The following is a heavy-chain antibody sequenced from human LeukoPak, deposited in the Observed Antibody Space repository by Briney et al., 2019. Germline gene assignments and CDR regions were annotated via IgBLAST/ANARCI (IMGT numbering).Heavy chain of an antibody. J-gene: IGHJ4*02. D-gene: IGHD2/OR15-2a*01. Sequence: GGSLTLSCAASGFIFSDYYMSWIRQAPGKGLEWVSSINSGGSTIYYADPVKGRFTISRDNAKNSLYLQMNSLRAEDSAVYYCVRGTNTYRYWGQGILVTVSS. V-gene: IGHV3-11*01. CDR1: GFIFSDYY. CDR3: VRGTNTYRY. CDR2: INSGGSTI.